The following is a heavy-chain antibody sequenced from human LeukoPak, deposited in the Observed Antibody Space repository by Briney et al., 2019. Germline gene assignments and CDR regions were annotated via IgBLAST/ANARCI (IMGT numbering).Heavy chain of an antibody. CDR2: IKNDGSST. Sequence: GGSQRLSCAASGFTFSSYWMHWVRQAPGKGLVCLSRIKNDGSSTNYADSVKGRFTISRDNAKNTLYLQLNSLRAEDTAVYYCARDRGSTGWYGMNNWGQGILVTVSS. J-gene: IGHJ4*02. V-gene: IGHV3-74*01. CDR1: GFTFSSYW. D-gene: IGHD6-19*01. CDR3: ARDRGSTGWYGMNN.